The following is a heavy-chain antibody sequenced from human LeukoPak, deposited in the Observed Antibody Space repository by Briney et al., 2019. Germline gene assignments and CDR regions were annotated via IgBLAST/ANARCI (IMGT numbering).Heavy chain of an antibody. CDR1: GGTFSSYA. J-gene: IGHJ3*02. D-gene: IGHD3-9*01. CDR2: IIPILGIA. Sequence: ASVKVSCKASGGTFSSYAISWVQQAPGQGLEWMGRIIPILGIANYAQKFQGRVTITADKSTSTAYMELSSLRSEDTAVYYCARRNDILTGLANNDAFDIWGQGTMVTVSS. V-gene: IGHV1-69*04. CDR3: ARRNDILTGLANNDAFDI.